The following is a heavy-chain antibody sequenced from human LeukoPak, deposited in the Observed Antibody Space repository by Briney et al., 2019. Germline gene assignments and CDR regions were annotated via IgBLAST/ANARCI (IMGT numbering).Heavy chain of an antibody. CDR2: IYHSGST. V-gene: IGHV4-4*02. CDR1: GGSISSSNW. CDR3: ARLYSSSWYSFWDY. J-gene: IGHJ4*02. D-gene: IGHD6-13*01. Sequence: SETLSLTCAVSGGSISSSNWWSWVRQPPGKGLEWIGEIYHSGSTNYNPSLKSRVTISVDKSKNQFSLKLSSVTAADTAVYYCARLYSSSWYSFWDYWGQGTLVTVSS.